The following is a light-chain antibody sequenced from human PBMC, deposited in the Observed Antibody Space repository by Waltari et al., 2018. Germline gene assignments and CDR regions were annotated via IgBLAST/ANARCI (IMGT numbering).Light chain of an antibody. CDR2: EVS. Sequence: QSALTQPPSASGSPGQAVTIPCPGTSSDLGAYAFFSWYQHHPGEAPKLLIYEVSQRPSGVPHRFSGSKSGNTASLTVSGLQAEDEADYYCSSYAGSVYVFGTGTKVTVL. CDR3: SSYAGSVYV. CDR1: SSDLGAYAF. J-gene: IGLJ1*01. V-gene: IGLV2-8*01.